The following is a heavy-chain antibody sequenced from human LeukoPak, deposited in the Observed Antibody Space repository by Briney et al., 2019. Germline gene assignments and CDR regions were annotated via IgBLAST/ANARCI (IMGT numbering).Heavy chain of an antibody. CDR1: GITFSSYA. CDR3: AKGVRVCSSTSCLPLKYYYYGMDV. CDR2: ISGSGGST. V-gene: IGHV3-23*01. Sequence: PGGSLRLSCAASGITFSSYAMSWVRQAPGKGLEWVSAISGSGGSTYYADSVKGRFTISRDNSKNTLYLQMNSLRAEDTAVYYCAKGVRVCSSTSCLPLKYYYYGMDVWGQGTTVTVSS. D-gene: IGHD2-2*01. J-gene: IGHJ6*02.